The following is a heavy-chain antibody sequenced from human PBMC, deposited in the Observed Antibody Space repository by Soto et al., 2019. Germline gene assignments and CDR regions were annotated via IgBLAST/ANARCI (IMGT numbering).Heavy chain of an antibody. Sequence: SGPTLVNPTQTLTLTCSLSGFSVSSNGARVGWIRQPPGKALEWLALIYWDDDKKYNPSLKSRLTITKDTSENQVVLTLTDVDPADTATYYCVHGTLGSYGHVYFDYWGQGTLVTVSS. V-gene: IGHV2-5*02. CDR2: IYWDDDK. J-gene: IGHJ4*02. CDR1: GFSVSSNGAR. CDR3: VHGTLGSYGHVYFDY. D-gene: IGHD5-18*01.